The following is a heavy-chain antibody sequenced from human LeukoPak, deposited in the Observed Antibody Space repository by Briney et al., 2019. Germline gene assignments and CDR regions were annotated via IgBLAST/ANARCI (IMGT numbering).Heavy chain of an antibody. V-gene: IGHV1-2*02. CDR3: ARDFRTDSWTNEIDY. D-gene: IGHD1-1*01. Sequence: ASVKVSCKASGYTFTGYYMHWVRQAPGQGLEWMGWINPNSGGTNYAQKFQGRVTMTRDTSISTAYMELSRLRSDDTAVYYCARDFRTDSWTNEIDYWGQGTLVTVSS. CDR2: INPNSGGT. J-gene: IGHJ4*02. CDR1: GYTFTGYY.